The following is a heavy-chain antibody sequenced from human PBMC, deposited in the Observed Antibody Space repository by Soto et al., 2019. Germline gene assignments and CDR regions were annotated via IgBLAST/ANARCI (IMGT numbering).Heavy chain of an antibody. V-gene: IGHV4-30-4*01. Sequence: QVQLQESGPGLVKPSQTLSLTCTVSGGSISSGDYYWRWIRQPPGKGLEWIGYIYYSGSTYYNLSLKSPVTQSVDTSNFHFSLKLSSLSAAVTAVDYFAVCKEVCISCSCPNGNCWRQRTLVTVSS. CDR3: AVCKEVCISCSCPNGNC. J-gene: IGHJ4*02. CDR1: GGSISSGDYY. CDR2: IYYSGST. D-gene: IGHD2-15*01.